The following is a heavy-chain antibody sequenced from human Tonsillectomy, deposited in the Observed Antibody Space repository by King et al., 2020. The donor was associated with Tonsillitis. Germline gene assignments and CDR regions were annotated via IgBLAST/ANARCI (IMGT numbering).Heavy chain of an antibody. D-gene: IGHD6-19*01. V-gene: IGHV1-69*01. Sequence: QVQLVESGAAVKKPGSSVKVSCKASGGTFSSYVISWVRQAPGQGLEWMGGIIPIFGTTDYAQKFQGRVTITADESTSTAYMELSSLRSEDTAVYYCARVIGYRSGWYLGWFDPWGQGTLVTVSS. CDR2: IIPIFGTT. J-gene: IGHJ5*02. CDR3: ARVIGYRSGWYLGWFDP. CDR1: GGTFSSYV.